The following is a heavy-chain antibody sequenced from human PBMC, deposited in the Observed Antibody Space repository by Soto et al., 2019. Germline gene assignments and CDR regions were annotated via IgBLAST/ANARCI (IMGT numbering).Heavy chain of an antibody. D-gene: IGHD2-15*01. J-gene: IGHJ6*02. CDR3: ARGIFPTAQSMDV. V-gene: IGHV1-2*04. Sequence: ASVKVSCKASGYTFTGYYMHWVRQAPGQGLEWMGWINPNSGGTNYAQKFQGWVTMTRDTSISTAYMELRSLRSDDTAVYYCARGIFPTAQSMDVWGQGTTVTVSS. CDR2: INPNSGGT. CDR1: GYTFTGYY.